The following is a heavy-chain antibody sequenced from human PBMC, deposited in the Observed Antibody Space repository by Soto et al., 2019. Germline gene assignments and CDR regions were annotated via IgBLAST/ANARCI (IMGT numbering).Heavy chain of an antibody. J-gene: IGHJ4*02. V-gene: IGHV4-59*08. CDR2: IYYSGST. CDR3: AMGGGSPDY. Sequence: QVQLQESGPGLVKPSETLSLTCTVSGGSISSYYWSWIRQPPGKGLEWIGYIYYSGSTNYNPSLKSRVTISVDTSKNQCSLKLSSVTAAYTAVYYWAMGGGSPDYWGQGPLVTVSS. CDR1: GGSISSYY. D-gene: IGHD1-26*01.